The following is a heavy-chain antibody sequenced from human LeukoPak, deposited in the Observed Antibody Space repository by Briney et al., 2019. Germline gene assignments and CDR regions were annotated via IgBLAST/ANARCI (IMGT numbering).Heavy chain of an antibody. CDR2: ISSSGGST. CDR1: GFTFRSYV. D-gene: IGHD3-10*01. J-gene: IGHJ4*02. CDR3: AKYRSYYGSGIDY. V-gene: IGHV3-23*01. Sequence: PGGSLRLSCAASGFTFRSYVMSWVRQAPGKGLEWVSSISSSGGSTYYADSVKGRFTVSRDNSKNTLYLQMNSLRAEDTAVYYCAKYRSYYGSGIDYWGQGTLVTVSS.